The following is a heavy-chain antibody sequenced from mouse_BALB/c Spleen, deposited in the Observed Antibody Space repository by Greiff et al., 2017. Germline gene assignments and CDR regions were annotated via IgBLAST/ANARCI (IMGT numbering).Heavy chain of an antibody. CDR1: GFSLTGYG. CDR2: IWGDGST. V-gene: IGHV2-6-7*01. CDR3: AREGYYEAMDY. J-gene: IGHJ4*01. D-gene: IGHD2-4*01. Sequence: VQRVESGPGLVAPSQSLSITFTVSGFSLTGYGVNWVRQPPGKGLEWPGMIWGDGSTDYNSALKSRLSISKDNSKSQVFLKMNSLQTDDTARYYCAREGYYEAMDYWGQGTSVTVSS.